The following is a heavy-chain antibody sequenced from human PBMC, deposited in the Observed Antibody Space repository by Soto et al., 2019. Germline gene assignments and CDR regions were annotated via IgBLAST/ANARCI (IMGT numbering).Heavy chain of an antibody. Sequence: SETRSLTCSFYVGSFIGYYWSWIRQPPGNGLEWIGEINHSGSTNYNPSLKSRVTISVDTSKNQFSLKLSSVTAADTAVYYCARGIYDFWSGYHNWFDPWGQGTLVTVSS. D-gene: IGHD3-3*01. CDR2: INHSGST. V-gene: IGHV4-34*01. J-gene: IGHJ5*02. CDR1: VGSFIGYY. CDR3: ARGIYDFWSGYHNWFDP.